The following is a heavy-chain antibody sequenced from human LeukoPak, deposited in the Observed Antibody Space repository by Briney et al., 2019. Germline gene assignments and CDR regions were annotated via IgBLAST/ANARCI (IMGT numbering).Heavy chain of an antibody. D-gene: IGHD2-15*01. Sequence: GGSLRLSCAASGFTFSSYSMNWVRQAPGKGLEWVSSISSTSNYIYYANSVKGRFTISRDNAKNSLYLQMNSLRAEDTAVYYCARDMVVAATANNWFDHWGQGTLVTVSS. V-gene: IGHV3-21*01. CDR3: ARDMVVAATANNWFDH. CDR2: ISSTSNYI. CDR1: GFTFSSYS. J-gene: IGHJ5*02.